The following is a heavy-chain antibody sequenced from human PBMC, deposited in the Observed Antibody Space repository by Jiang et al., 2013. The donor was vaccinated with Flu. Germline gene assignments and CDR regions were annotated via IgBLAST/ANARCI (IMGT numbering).Heavy chain of an antibody. V-gene: IGHV3-15*07. CDR1: GFTSTTAW. CDR2: IKSESDGGTA. D-gene: IGHD3-3*02. CDR3: ARIRGSYFFDY. Sequence: GGSLKLSCSTSGFTSTTAWMTWIRQGPGQGLEWVGRIKSESDGGTADYAASVKGRFTISRDDANNTVYLQMNSLKTEDTAIYYCARIRGSYFFDYWGHGTLVTVSS. J-gene: IGHJ4*01.